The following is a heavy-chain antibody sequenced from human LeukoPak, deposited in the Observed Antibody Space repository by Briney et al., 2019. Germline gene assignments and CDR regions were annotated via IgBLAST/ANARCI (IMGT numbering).Heavy chain of an antibody. CDR3: ARSGGSRGTVTPPGDF. D-gene: IGHD4-17*01. Sequence: ASVKVSCKASGYTFTGYYMHWVRQAPGQRLEWMGSINAGTGNTKYSQEFQGRLTITRDTSASTVYMDLSSLKSEDMAVYYCARSGGSRGTVTPPGDFWGQGTLVTVSS. CDR2: INAGTGNT. J-gene: IGHJ4*02. V-gene: IGHV1-3*03. CDR1: GYTFTGYY.